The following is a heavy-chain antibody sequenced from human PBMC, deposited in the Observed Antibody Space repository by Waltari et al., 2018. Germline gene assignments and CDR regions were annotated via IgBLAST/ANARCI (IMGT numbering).Heavy chain of an antibody. CDR2: ISSSSSTI. Sequence: EVQLVESGGGLVQPGGSLRLSCAASGFTFRSYSMNWVRQAPGKGLEWVSYISSSSSTIYYADSVKGRFTISRDNAKNSLYLQMNSLRAEDTAVYYCAEAYGDYVGWGQGTLVTVSS. CDR1: GFTFRSYS. CDR3: AEAYGDYVG. J-gene: IGHJ4*02. D-gene: IGHD4-17*01. V-gene: IGHV3-48*04.